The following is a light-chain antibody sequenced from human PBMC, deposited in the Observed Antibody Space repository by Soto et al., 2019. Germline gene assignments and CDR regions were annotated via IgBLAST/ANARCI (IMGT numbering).Light chain of an antibody. CDR1: QSISNY. CDR2: DAS. V-gene: IGKV3-11*01. Sequence: EIVLTQSPATLSLSPGQGAALSCRASQSISNYLAWYQQKPGQAPRLLIYDASNRATGTPARFSGSGSGTDFTLTINSLQSEDFALYYCQNYNYWPPATFGGGTKVDIK. CDR3: QNYNYWPPAT. J-gene: IGKJ4*01.